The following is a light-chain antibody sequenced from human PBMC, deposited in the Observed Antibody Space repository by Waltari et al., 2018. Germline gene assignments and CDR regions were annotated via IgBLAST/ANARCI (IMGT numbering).Light chain of an antibody. Sequence: DIQLTQSPSFLSASVGDRVTIPCRASKGISSYLAWYQKKPGEAPKLLIYDAFTLQSGVPSRFSGSGSGTDFTLTISSLQPEDFATYYCQQLNSYPYTFGQGTKLEI. J-gene: IGKJ2*01. CDR1: KGISSY. CDR2: DAF. V-gene: IGKV1-9*01. CDR3: QQLNSYPYT.